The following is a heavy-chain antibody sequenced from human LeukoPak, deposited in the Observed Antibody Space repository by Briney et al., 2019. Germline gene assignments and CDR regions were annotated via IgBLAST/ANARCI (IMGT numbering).Heavy chain of an antibody. CDR3: ARGTGYCLDP. CDR1: GFTFSSYE. Sequence: PGGSLRLSCAASGFTFSSYEMNWVRQAPGKGLEWVSYISSSGSTIYYADSVKGRFTLSRDNAKNSLCLQMNSLRAEDTAVYYCARGTGYCLDPWGQGTLVTVSS. V-gene: IGHV3-48*03. CDR2: ISSSGSTI. J-gene: IGHJ5*02. D-gene: IGHD7-27*01.